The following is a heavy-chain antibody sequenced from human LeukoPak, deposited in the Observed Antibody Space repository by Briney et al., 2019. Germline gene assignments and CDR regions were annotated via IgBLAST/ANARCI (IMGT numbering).Heavy chain of an antibody. Sequence: SGTLSLTCAVSGGSISTYNWWSWVRQPPGKGLEWIGEIFYSGNINYNPSLKSRVTLSLDKSKNQFSLQLSSVTAADTAMYYCAKTHSHFPPYFDYWGQGTLVIVSS. V-gene: IGHV4-4*02. CDR2: IFYSGNI. D-gene: IGHD4-11*01. CDR3: AKTHSHFPPYFDY. CDR1: GGSISTYNW. J-gene: IGHJ4*02.